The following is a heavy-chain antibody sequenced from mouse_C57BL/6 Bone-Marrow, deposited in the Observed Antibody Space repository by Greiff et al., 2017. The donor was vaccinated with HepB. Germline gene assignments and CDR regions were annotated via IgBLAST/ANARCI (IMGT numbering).Heavy chain of an antibody. CDR2: IYPGDGDT. CDR1: GYAFSSYW. J-gene: IGHJ2*01. D-gene: IGHD1-1*01. V-gene: IGHV1-80*01. Sequence: VHLVESGAELVKPGASVKISCKASGYAFSSYWMNWVKQRPGKGLEWIGQIYPGDGDTNYNGKFKGKATLTADKSSSTAYMQLSSLTSEDSAVYFCARSGRSYFDYWGQGTTLTVSS. CDR3: ARSGRSYFDY.